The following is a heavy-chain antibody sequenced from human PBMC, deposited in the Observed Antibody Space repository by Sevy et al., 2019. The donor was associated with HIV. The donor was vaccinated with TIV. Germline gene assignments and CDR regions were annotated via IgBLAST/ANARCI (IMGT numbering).Heavy chain of an antibody. D-gene: IGHD6-13*01. Sequence: GGSLRLSCAASGFTFDDYAMHWVRQPPGKGLEWVSGISWNSGSIGYADSVKGRFTISRDNAKNSLYLQMNSLRAEDTALYYCAKDIGQHSSSSYGMDVWGQGTTVTVSS. J-gene: IGHJ6*02. CDR1: GFTFDDYA. V-gene: IGHV3-9*01. CDR3: AKDIGQHSSSSYGMDV. CDR2: ISWNSGSI.